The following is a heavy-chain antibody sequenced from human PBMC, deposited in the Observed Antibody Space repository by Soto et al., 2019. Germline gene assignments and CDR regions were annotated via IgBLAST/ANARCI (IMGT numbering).Heavy chain of an antibody. V-gene: IGHV4-31*03. D-gene: IGHD6-6*01. CDR2: VYYSGST. CDR3: ARRAIAAALGMYYYYYYMDV. J-gene: IGHJ6*03. CDR1: GGSISSGVYY. Sequence: SETLSLTCTVAGGSISSGVYYWSWISQHPGKGLEWIGYVYYSGSTYYNPSLKSRVTISVDTSKNQFSLKLSSVTAADTAVYYCARRAIAAALGMYYYYYYMDVWGKGTTVTVSS.